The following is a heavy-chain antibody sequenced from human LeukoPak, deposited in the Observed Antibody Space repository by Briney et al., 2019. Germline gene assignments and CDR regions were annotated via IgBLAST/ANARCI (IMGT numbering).Heavy chain of an antibody. V-gene: IGHV4-34*01. Sequence: SETLSLTCAVYGGSFSGYYWSWIRQPPGKGLEWIGEINHSGSTNYNPSLKSRVTISVDTSKNQFSLKLSSVTAADTAVYYCAGGTYDFWSGYLSIWGQGTLVTVSS. D-gene: IGHD3-3*01. CDR2: INHSGST. CDR3: AGGTYDFWSGYLSI. CDR1: GGSFSGYY. J-gene: IGHJ4*02.